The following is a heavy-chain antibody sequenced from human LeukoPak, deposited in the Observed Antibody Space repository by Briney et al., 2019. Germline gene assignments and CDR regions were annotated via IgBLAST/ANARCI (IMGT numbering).Heavy chain of an antibody. CDR3: ARHGAGTTVDY. V-gene: IGHV4-59*08. CDR2: IYYSGST. D-gene: IGHD1-1*01. Sequence: SETLSLTCTVSGGSISSYYWSWIRQPPGKGLEWIGYIYYSGSTNYNPSLKSRVTISVDTSKNQFSLKLSSVTAADTAVYYCARHGAGTTVDYWGQGTLVTASS. J-gene: IGHJ4*02. CDR1: GGSISSYY.